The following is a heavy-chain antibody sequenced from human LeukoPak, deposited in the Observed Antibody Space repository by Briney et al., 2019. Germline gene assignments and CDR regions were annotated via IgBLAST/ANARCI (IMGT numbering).Heavy chain of an antibody. Sequence: PSETLSLTCTVSGGSITSGGYYWSWIRQPPGKGLEWIGEINHSGSTNYNPSLKSRVTISVDTSKNQFSLKLSSVTAADTAVYYCARGSYYFDYWGQGTLVTVSS. CDR2: INHSGST. CDR3: ARGSYYFDY. V-gene: IGHV4-34*01. D-gene: IGHD2-15*01. J-gene: IGHJ4*02. CDR1: GGSITSGGYY.